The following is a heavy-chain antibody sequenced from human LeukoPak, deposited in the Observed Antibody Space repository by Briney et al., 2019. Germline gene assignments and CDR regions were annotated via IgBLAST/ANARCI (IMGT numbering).Heavy chain of an antibody. CDR2: IYYSGST. J-gene: IGHJ4*02. V-gene: IGHV4-59*01. CDR3: ARLGLDGSGSYLALVY. Sequence: PSETLSLTCTVSGGSISSYYWSWIRQPPGKGLEWIGYIYYSGSTNYNPSLKSRVTISVDTSKNQFSLKLSSVTAADTAVYYCARLGLDGSGSYLALVYWGQGTLVTVSS. CDR1: GGSISSYY. D-gene: IGHD3-10*01.